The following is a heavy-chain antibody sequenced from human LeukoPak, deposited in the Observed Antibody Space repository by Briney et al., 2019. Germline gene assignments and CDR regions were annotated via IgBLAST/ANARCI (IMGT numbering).Heavy chain of an antibody. V-gene: IGHV4-4*09. J-gene: IGHJ4*02. CDR1: GGSISSYY. CDR2: IYTSGST. CDR3: ARDHYYGSGRVGNFDY. Sequence: PSETLSLTCTVSGGSISSYYWSWIRQPPGKGLEWIGYIYTSGSTNYNPSLKSRVTISVDTSKNQFSLKLSSVTAADTAVYYCARDHYYGSGRVGNFDYWGQGTLVTVSS. D-gene: IGHD3-10*01.